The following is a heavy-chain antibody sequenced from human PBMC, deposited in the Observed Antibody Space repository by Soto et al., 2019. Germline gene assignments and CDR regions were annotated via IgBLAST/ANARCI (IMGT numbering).Heavy chain of an antibody. D-gene: IGHD4-17*01. CDR3: GAQDYVAKGYHFET. Sequence: QLQLQESGPGLAKPSETLSLTCTVSGGSISTRSSYWGWIRQPPGKGLEWIGSIYYIGNTYYNPSHKSRVAISIDSKKTRFDLNLDSVTTADTAVYYCGAQDYVAKGYHFETWGQGTIVTVSS. J-gene: IGHJ4*02. V-gene: IGHV4-39*02. CDR2: IYYIGNT. CDR1: GGSISTRSSY.